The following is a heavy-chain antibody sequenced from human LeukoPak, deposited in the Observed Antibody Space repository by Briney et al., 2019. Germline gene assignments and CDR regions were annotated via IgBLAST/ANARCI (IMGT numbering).Heavy chain of an antibody. CDR1: GGTFSSYA. CDR2: IIPIFGTA. V-gene: IGHV1-69*05. J-gene: IGHJ4*02. CDR3: AYYQTFRGVIDDY. D-gene: IGHD3-16*02. Sequence: ASVKVSCKASGGTFSSYAISWVRQAPGQGLEWMGRIIPIFGTANYAQKFQGRVTITTDESTSTAYMELSSLGSEDTAVYYCAYYQTFRGVIDDYWGQGTLVTVSS.